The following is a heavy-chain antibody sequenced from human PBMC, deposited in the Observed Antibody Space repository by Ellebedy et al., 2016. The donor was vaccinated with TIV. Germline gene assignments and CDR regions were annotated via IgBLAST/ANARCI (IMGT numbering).Heavy chain of an antibody. CDR2: ISDSGGNT. D-gene: IGHD6-13*01. CDR3: AKGWLGAGAGTDFDY. Sequence: GESLKISXAASGFPFSSYAMRWVRQAPGKGLEWVSSISDSGGNTYYADSVRGRFTFSRDNSKNTLYLQMNSLRAEDTAVYYCAKGWLGAGAGTDFDYWGRGTLVTVSS. CDR1: GFPFSSYA. J-gene: IGHJ4*02. V-gene: IGHV3-23*01.